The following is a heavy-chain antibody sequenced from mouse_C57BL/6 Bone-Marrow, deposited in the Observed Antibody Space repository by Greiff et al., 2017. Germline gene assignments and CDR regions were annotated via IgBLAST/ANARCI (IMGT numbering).Heavy chain of an antibody. V-gene: IGHV5-17*01. CDR1: GFTFRDYG. D-gene: IGHD1-1*01. Sequence: EVHLVEFGGGLVKLGGSLKLSCAALGFTFRDYGMHWVRQAPEKGLDWVAYISSGSSTIYYVDTVKGRFTISRDNAKNTLFLQMTSLRSEDTAMYYCATDYGSNYFDYWGRGTTLTVSS. CDR3: ATDYGSNYFDY. J-gene: IGHJ2*01. CDR2: ISSGSSTI.